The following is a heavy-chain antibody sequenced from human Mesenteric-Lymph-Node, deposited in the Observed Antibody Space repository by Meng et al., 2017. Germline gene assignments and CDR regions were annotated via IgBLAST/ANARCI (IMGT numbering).Heavy chain of an antibody. CDR3: ARSRSYYYGSGSYYLPRGYGMDV. J-gene: IGHJ6*02. CDR2: INHSGST. Sequence: SETLSLTCAVYGGSFSGYYWSWIRQPPGKGLEWIGEINHSGSTNYNPSLKSRVTISVDTSKNQFSLKPSSVTAADTAVYYCARSRSYYYGSGSYYLPRGYGMDVWGQGTTVTVSS. D-gene: IGHD3-10*01. V-gene: IGHV4-34*01. CDR1: GGSFSGYY.